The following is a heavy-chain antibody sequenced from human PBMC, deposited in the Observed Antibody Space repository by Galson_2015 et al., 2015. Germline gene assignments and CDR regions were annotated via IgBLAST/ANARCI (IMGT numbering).Heavy chain of an antibody. J-gene: IGHJ5*02. V-gene: IGHV4-31*03. CDR3: ARYAQRWLQFYWFDP. CDR2: IYYSGST. CDR1: GGSISSGGYY. Sequence: TLSLTCTVSGGSISSGGYYWSWIRQHPGKGLEWIGYIYYSGSTYYNPSLKSRVTISVDTSKNQFSLKLSSVTAADTAVYYCARYAQRWLQFYWFDPWGQGTLVTVSS. D-gene: IGHD5-24*01.